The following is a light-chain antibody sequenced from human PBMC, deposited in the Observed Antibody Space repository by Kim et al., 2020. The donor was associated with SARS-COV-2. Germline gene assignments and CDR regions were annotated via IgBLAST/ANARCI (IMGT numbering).Light chain of an antibody. CDR2: VGTGGIVG. CDR3: GADHGSGSNFVYV. V-gene: IGLV9-49*01. CDR1: SGYSKYN. J-gene: IGLJ1*01. Sequence: CTLSSGYSKYNVDLYQQRPGKGPRFVMRVGTGGIVGSKGDGIPDRFSVLGSGLNRNLTIKNIQEEDESDYHCGADHGSGSNFVYVFGTGTKVTVL.